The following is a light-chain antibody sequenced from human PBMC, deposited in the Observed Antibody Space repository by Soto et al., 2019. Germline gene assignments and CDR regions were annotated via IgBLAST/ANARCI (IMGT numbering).Light chain of an antibody. CDR3: QQYGDSPGA. Sequence: LVLTQSPGTLSLSPGERATLSCRASQRVGRSTLAWYQQRPGQAPRLLIDDASSRATGIPDRFSGSGSGTGFTLTINGLEPEDFAVYYCQQYGDSPGAFGPGTKVDI. V-gene: IGKV3-20*01. CDR1: QRVGRST. J-gene: IGKJ3*01. CDR2: DAS.